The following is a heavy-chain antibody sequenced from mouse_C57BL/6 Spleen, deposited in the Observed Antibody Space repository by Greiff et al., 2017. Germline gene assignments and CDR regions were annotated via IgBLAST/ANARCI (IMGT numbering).Heavy chain of an antibody. Sequence: QLKESGGGLVKPGGSLKLSCAASGFTFSDYGMHWVRQAPEKGLEWVAYISSGSSTIYYADTVKGRFTISRDNAKNTLFLQMTSLRSEDTAMYYCARMVTPAMDYWGQGTSGNVSS. D-gene: IGHD2-3*01. CDR2: ISSGSSTI. CDR1: GFTFSDYG. J-gene: IGHJ4*01. CDR3: ARMVTPAMDY. V-gene: IGHV5-17*01.